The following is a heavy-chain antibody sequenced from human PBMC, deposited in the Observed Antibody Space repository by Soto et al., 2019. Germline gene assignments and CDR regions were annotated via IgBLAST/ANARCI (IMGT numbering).Heavy chain of an antibody. Sequence: PWWSLRLSCSASVFTFSSDWMHWVRQAPGKGLVWVSRINSDGSSTSYADSVKGRFTISRDNAKNTLYLQMNSLRAEDTAVYYCARVDSSWYYYYGMDVWGQGTTVTVSS. CDR1: VFTFSSDW. V-gene: IGHV3-74*01. J-gene: IGHJ6*02. CDR2: INSDGSST. D-gene: IGHD6-13*01. CDR3: ARVDSSWYYYYGMDV.